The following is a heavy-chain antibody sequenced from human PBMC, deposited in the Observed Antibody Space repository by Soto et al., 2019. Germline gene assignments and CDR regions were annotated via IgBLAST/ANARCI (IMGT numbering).Heavy chain of an antibody. Sequence: PGESLKISCKGSGYSFTSYWISWVRQMPGKGLEWMGRIDPSDSYTNYSPSFQGHVTTSADKSISTAYLQWSSLKASDTAMYYCARLCFRSGGSCYSYSWGQGTLVTVSS. CDR1: GYSFTSYW. CDR3: ARLCFRSGGSCYSYS. D-gene: IGHD2-15*01. CDR2: IDPSDSYT. J-gene: IGHJ4*02. V-gene: IGHV5-10-1*01.